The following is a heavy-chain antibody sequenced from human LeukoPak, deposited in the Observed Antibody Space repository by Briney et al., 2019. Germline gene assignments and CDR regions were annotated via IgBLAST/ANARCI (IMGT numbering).Heavy chain of an antibody. CDR1: GFTFSSYA. D-gene: IGHD5-18*01. CDR3: AKVEDALHLWLYAFDI. Sequence: GGSLRLSCAASGFTFSSYAMTWVRQAPGNGLEWVSAISGYGHNTYYADSVKGRFTISRDNSKNTLYLQMSSLRAEDTAVYYCAKVEDALHLWLYAFDIWGQGTMVTVSS. J-gene: IGHJ3*02. CDR2: ISGYGHNT. V-gene: IGHV3-23*01.